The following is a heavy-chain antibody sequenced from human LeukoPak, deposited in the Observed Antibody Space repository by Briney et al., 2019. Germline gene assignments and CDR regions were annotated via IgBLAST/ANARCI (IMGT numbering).Heavy chain of an antibody. CDR2: ISDSGGST. J-gene: IGHJ6*02. CDR1: GFTFSSYA. D-gene: IGHD2-15*01. Sequence: PGGSLRLSCAASGFTFSSYAMSWVRQAPGKGLEWVSTISDSGGSTNYADSVKGRFSISRDNSKNTLYLQMNSLRAEDTAVYYCAAHMRCSGGTCYHYDYSYAMDVWGQGTTVTVSS. V-gene: IGHV3-23*01. CDR3: AAHMRCSGGTCYHYDYSYAMDV.